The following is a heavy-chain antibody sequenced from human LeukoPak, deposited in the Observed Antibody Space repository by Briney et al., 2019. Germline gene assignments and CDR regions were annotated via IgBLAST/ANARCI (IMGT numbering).Heavy chain of an antibody. Sequence: ASVKVSCKASGYTFTSYYIHWVRQAPGEGLEWMGVINAGGEDPKFAQNFQGRVDLTWDTSTNTIYMELARLRSEDTAVYYCTRAKVPPRPTWFGSWGQGTLVTVSS. CDR3: TRAKVPPRPTWFGS. J-gene: IGHJ5*01. CDR2: INAGGEDP. D-gene: IGHD3-10*01. CDR1: GYTFTSYY. V-gene: IGHV1-46*01.